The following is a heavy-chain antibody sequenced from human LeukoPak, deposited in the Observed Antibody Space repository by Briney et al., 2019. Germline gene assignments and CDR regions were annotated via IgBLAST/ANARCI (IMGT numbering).Heavy chain of an antibody. CDR2: MNPNSGYT. J-gene: IGHJ4*02. CDR3: VRVMGAIDF. CDR1: GYTFTSYD. V-gene: IGHV1-8*01. Sequence: ASVKDSCKAYGYTFTSYDINWVRQATGQGLEWVGWMNPNSGYTGSVQKLQGRVTMTRNTPTSTDYMELRSLRSEDTAVYYCVRVMGAIDFWGQGTLVTVSS. D-gene: IGHD1-26*01.